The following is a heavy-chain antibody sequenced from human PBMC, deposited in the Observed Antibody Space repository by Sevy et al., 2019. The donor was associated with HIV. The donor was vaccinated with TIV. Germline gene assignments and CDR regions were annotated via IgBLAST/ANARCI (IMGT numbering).Heavy chain of an antibody. CDR2: AYYNGGT. D-gene: IGHD7-27*01. V-gene: IGHV4-59*01. CDR1: GGFLDIFG. J-gene: IGHJ4*02. CDR3: ARDNWGSIDY. Sequence: SETLSLTCTVSGGFLDIFGWTWVRQPPGKGLEWIGYAYYNGGTNYNPSLKSRLTIPVGTSARQFSLHLNSVTAADTAIYYCARDNWGSIDYWGQGILVTVSS.